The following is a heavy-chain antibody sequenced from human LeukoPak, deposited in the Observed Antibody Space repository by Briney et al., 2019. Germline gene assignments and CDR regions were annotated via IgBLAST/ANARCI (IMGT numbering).Heavy chain of an antibody. V-gene: IGHV4-39*07. CDR3: ARGFDYGQRYYYYGMDV. D-gene: IGHD4-17*01. CDR1: GGSISSSSYC. CDR2: INHSGST. Sequence: PSETLSLTCTVSGGSISSSSYCWGWIRQPPGKGLEWIGEINHSGSTNYNPSLKSRVTISVDTSKNQFSLKLSSVTAADTAVYYCARGFDYGQRYYYYGMDVWGQGTTVTVSS. J-gene: IGHJ6*02.